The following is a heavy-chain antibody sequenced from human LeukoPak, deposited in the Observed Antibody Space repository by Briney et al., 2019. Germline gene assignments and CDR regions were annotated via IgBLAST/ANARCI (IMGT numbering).Heavy chain of an antibody. Sequence: SQTLSLTCAISGDSVSSNSAAWNWIRQSPSRGLEWLGRTYCRSKWYNDYAVSVKSRITINPDTSKNQFSLQLNSVTPEDTAVYYCARDRYCSGGSCYLEGYYYYGMDVWGQGTTVTVSS. CDR3: ARDRYCSGGSCYLEGYYYYGMDV. V-gene: IGHV6-1*01. CDR1: GDSVSSNSAA. CDR2: TYCRSKWYN. D-gene: IGHD2-15*01. J-gene: IGHJ6*02.